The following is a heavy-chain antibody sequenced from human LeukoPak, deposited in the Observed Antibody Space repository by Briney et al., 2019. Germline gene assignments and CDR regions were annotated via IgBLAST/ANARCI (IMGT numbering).Heavy chain of an antibody. V-gene: IGHV4-34*01. CDR2: INHSGST. D-gene: IGHD3-3*01. CDR3: ARGVERYYDFWSGYGHPNWFDP. J-gene: IGHJ5*02. CDR1: GGSFSGYY. Sequence: SETLSLTCAVYGGSFSGYYWSWIRQPPGKGLEWIGEINHSGSTNYNPSLKSRVTISVDTSKNQFSLKLSSVTAADTAVYYCARGVERYYDFWSGYGHPNWFDPWSQGTLVTVSS.